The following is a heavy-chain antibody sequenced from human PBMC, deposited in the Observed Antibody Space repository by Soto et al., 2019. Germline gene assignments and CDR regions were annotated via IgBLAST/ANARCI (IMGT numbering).Heavy chain of an antibody. CDR2: IYIDGRT. V-gene: IGHV3-66*04. CDR3: ARHVGFYWYFDL. J-gene: IGHJ2*01. Sequence: EVQLVESGGDLVQPGGALRLSCAASGFTVSNSYMGWVRQAPGKGLEWVSSIYIDGRTYYADSVRGRFTISTDNSEDTLYLQMNSLRVDDTAMYYCARHVGFYWYFDLWGRDTLVTVSS. CDR1: GFTVSNSY. D-gene: IGHD1-26*01.